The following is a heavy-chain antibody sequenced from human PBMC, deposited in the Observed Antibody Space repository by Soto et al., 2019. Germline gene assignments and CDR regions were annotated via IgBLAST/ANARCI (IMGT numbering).Heavy chain of an antibody. CDR2: ISWDGGST. Sequence: GGSLRLSCAASGFTFDDYTMHWVRQAPGKGLEWVSLISWDGGSTYYADSVKGRFTISRDNSKNSLYLQMNSLRTEDTALYYCAKDSIGGTAMVAASLDYWGQGTLVTVSS. D-gene: IGHD5-18*01. CDR3: AKDSIGGTAMVAASLDY. J-gene: IGHJ4*02. V-gene: IGHV3-43*01. CDR1: GFTFDDYT.